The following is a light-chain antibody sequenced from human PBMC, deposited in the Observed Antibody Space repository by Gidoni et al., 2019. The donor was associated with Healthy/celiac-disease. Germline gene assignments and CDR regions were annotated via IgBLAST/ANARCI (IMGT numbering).Light chain of an antibody. CDR2: AAS. CDR1: QSISSY. CDR3: QQSYSTLQWT. Sequence: DIQMTQSPSSLSASVGDRVTITCRASQSISSYLNWYQQKPGKAPKLLIYAASSLQSGVPSRISGSGSGTDFTLTISSLQPEDFATYYCQQSYSTLQWTFGQXTKVEIK. V-gene: IGKV1-39*01. J-gene: IGKJ1*01.